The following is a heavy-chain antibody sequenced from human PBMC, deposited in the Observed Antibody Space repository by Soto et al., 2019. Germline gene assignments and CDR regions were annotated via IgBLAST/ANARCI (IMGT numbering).Heavy chain of an antibody. CDR2: IYPGDSDT. CDR3: ARRSRIPAGRWFDP. D-gene: IGHD6-6*01. CDR1: GYIFTSYW. Sequence: VQALKVSCTGSGYIFTSYWIGWVRQMPGKGLEWMGIIYPGDSDTRYSPSFQGQVTISADKSISTAYLQWSSLKASDTAMYYCARRSRIPAGRWFDPWGQGTLVTVSS. J-gene: IGHJ5*02. V-gene: IGHV5-51*01.